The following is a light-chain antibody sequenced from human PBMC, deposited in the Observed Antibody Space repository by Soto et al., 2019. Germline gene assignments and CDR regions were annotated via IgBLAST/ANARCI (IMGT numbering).Light chain of an antibody. J-gene: IGLJ1*01. CDR3: QSYDSSLSVLYV. CDR1: SSKIGAGYD. V-gene: IGLV1-40*01. Sequence: QSVLTHPPSVSGAPGQRVTISCPGSSSKIGAGYDVHWYQQLPGTAPKLLIYGNGIRPSGVPDRFSGSKSGTSASLAITGLQADDEADYYCQSYDSSLSVLYVFGAGTKVTVL. CDR2: GNG.